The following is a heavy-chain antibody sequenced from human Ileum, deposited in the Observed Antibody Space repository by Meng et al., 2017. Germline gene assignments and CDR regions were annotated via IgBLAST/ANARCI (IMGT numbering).Heavy chain of an antibody. CDR2: IYYSGTT. D-gene: IGHD3-22*01. V-gene: IGHV4-39*07. J-gene: IGHJ4*02. CDR3: AREVGARSGYLY. Sequence: SETLSLTCTVSGDSISSSSYYWGWIRQPPGKGLEWIGSIYYSGTTFYNPSLKSRVTISVDTSENQFSLKLSSVTAADTAVYYCAREVGARSGYLYWGQGKRVNVAS. CDR1: GDSISSSSYY.